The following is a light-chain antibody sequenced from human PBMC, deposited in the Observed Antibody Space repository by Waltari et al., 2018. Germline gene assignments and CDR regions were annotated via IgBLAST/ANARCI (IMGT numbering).Light chain of an antibody. CDR1: QSICSS. CDR3: QQYNNWPPGT. V-gene: IGKV3-15*01. Sequence: ETVVTQSPATLSMSPGERAPLSCRTSQSICSSLAWYQQRPGQAPRLLIYRASTRATGIPDRFSGSGSETEFTLTISSLQSEDIAVYYCQQYNNWPPGTFGQGTKVEI. J-gene: IGKJ1*01. CDR2: RAS.